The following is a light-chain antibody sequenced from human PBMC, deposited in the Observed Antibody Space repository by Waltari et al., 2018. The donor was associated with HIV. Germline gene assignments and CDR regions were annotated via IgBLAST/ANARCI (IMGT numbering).Light chain of an antibody. V-gene: IGKV3-11*01. CDR3: QQRSYSIT. CDR1: QSISSY. Sequence: EVVLTQSPATLSLSPGERATLSCRASQSISSYLAWYQQKHGQAPRLLIYDASNRATGIPARFSGSGSGTDFTLTISSLEPEDFAVYYCQQRSYSITFGQGTRLEIK. J-gene: IGKJ5*01. CDR2: DAS.